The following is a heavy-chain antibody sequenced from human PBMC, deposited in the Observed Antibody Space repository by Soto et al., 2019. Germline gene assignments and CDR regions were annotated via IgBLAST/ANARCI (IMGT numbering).Heavy chain of an antibody. V-gene: IGHV1-69*01. CDR3: ASGYKITMAIHDRMDV. CDR1: GGTFSSYA. Sequence: QVQLVQSGAEVQKPGSSVKVSCKASGGTFSSYAISWVRQAPGQGLEWMGGIIPIFGTANYAQKFQGRVTITADESTSTAYMELSSLRSEDTAVYYCASGYKITMAIHDRMDVWGQGTTVTVSS. J-gene: IGHJ6*02. CDR2: IIPIFGTA. D-gene: IGHD3-10*01.